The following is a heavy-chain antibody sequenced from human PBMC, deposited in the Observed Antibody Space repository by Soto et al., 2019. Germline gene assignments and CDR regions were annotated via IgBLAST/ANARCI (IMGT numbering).Heavy chain of an antibody. Sequence: ETLSLTCTVSGGSISSSSYYWGWIRQPPGKGLEWIGSIYYSGSTYYNPSLKSRVTISVDTSKNQFSLKLSSVTAADTAVYYCARQGCSSTSCYSSSYYYYYGMDVWGQGTTVTVSS. V-gene: IGHV4-39*01. CDR2: IYYSGST. J-gene: IGHJ6*02. CDR1: GGSISSSSYY. CDR3: ARQGCSSTSCYSSSYYYYYGMDV. D-gene: IGHD2-2*02.